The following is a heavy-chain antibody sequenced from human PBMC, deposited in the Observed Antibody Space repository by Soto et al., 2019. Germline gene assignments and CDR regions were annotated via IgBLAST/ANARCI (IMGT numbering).Heavy chain of an antibody. Sequence: GASVKVSCKASGYTFTGYYMHWVRQAPGQGLEWMGWINPNSGGTNYAQKFQGRVTMTRDTSISTAYMELSRLSSDDTAVYYCARDVDILEVLFYLRLSAIDPWGQGTLVTVSS. V-gene: IGHV1-2*02. D-gene: IGHD2-2*01. CDR2: INPNSGGT. J-gene: IGHJ5*02. CDR3: ARDVDILEVLFYLRLSAIDP. CDR1: GYTFTGYY.